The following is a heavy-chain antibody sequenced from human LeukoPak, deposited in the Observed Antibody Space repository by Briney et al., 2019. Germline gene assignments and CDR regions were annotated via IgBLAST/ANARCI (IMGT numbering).Heavy chain of an antibody. D-gene: IGHD4-23*01. CDR2: IQQDGSEQ. Sequence: GGSLRLSCTASGFTFSSYWMSWGRQAPGKGLEWVANIQQDGSEQYYVDSVKGRFTISRDNAKNSLYLQMNSLRAEDTALYYCARNYGGYSHWGQGTLVTVSS. CDR1: GFTFSSYW. J-gene: IGHJ4*02. V-gene: IGHV3-7*02. CDR3: ARNYGGYSH.